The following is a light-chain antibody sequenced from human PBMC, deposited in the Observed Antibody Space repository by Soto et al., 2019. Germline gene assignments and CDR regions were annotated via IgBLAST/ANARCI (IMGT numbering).Light chain of an antibody. V-gene: IGKV3-15*01. CDR3: QQYNNWQT. Sequence: EIGMTQSASTLSVSPGERATLSCRASQSVRSNLAWYHQRPGQAPRLLIYAASARATGIPARFSGSGSGTEFTLTISGLKSEDFGLYYCQQYNNWQTFGQGTKVDIK. CDR1: QSVRSN. J-gene: IGKJ1*01. CDR2: AAS.